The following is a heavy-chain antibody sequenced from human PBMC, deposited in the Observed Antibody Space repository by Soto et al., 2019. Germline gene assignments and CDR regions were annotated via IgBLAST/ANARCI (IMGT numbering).Heavy chain of an antibody. CDR1: GFTFSSYA. V-gene: IGHV3-23*01. D-gene: IGHD2-2*01. J-gene: IGHJ4*02. CDR2: ISGSGGST. CDR3: AKGVVVVPAAYYFDY. Sequence: LRLSCAASGFTFSSYAMSWVRQAPGKGLEWVSAISGSGGSTYYADSVKGRFTISRDNSKNTLYLQMNSLRAEDTAVYYCAKGVVVVPAAYYFDYWGQGTLVTVSS.